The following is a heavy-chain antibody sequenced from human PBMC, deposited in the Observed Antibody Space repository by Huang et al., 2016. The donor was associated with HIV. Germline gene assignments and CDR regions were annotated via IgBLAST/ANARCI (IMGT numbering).Heavy chain of an antibody. J-gene: IGHJ5*02. D-gene: IGHD3-10*01. CDR3: ARGMVRGVTLNWFDP. Sequence: EVQLVETGGGLIEPGGSLRLSCAASGFTVSSNYMSWVRQARGKVLEWFSVIYSGGSTYYADSVKGRFTIARDNSKNTLYLQMNSLRAEDTAVYYCARGMVRGVTLNWFDPWGQGTLVTVSS. V-gene: IGHV3-53*02. CDR1: GFTVSSNY. CDR2: IYSGGST.